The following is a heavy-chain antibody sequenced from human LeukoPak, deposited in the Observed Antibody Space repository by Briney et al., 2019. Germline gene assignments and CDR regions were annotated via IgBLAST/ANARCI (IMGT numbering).Heavy chain of an antibody. CDR2: ISAYNGNT. Sequence: ASVKVSCKASGYTFTSYGISWVRQAPGQGLEWMGWISAYNGNTNYAQKLQGRVTMTTDTSTSTAYMELRSLRSDDTAVYYCARDLLATVMTYNWFDPWGQGTLVTVSS. CDR3: ARDLLATVMTYNWFDP. V-gene: IGHV1-18*01. J-gene: IGHJ5*02. D-gene: IGHD4-17*01. CDR1: GYTFTSYG.